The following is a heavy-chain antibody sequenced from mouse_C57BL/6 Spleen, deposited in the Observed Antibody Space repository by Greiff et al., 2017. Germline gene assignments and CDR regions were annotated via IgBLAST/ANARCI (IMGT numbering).Heavy chain of an antibody. V-gene: IGHV1-9*01. CDR3: AVGDYDDDVLYFDY. CDR2: ILPESGST. Sequence: QVQLKQSGAELMKPGASVKLSCKATGYTFTGYWIEWVKQRPGHGLEWIGEILPESGSTNYNENFKCKATFTADTSSNTSYMQLSSLTTEDSAIYYCAVGDYDDDVLYFDYWGQGTTLTVSS. D-gene: IGHD2-4*01. J-gene: IGHJ2*01. CDR1: GYTFTGYW.